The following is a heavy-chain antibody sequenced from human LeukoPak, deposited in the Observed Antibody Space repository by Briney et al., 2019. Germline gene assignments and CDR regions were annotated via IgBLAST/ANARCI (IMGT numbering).Heavy chain of an antibody. CDR2: IYYSGST. J-gene: IGHJ5*02. D-gene: IGHD4-11*01. Sequence: SETLSLTCTVSGGSISSGGYYWSWIRQHPGKGLEWIGYIYYSGSTYYNPSLKGRVTISVDTSKNQFSLKLSSVTAADTAVYYCARGQALQVWFDPWGQGTLVTVSS. CDR3: ARGQALQVWFDP. V-gene: IGHV4-31*03. CDR1: GGSISSGGYY.